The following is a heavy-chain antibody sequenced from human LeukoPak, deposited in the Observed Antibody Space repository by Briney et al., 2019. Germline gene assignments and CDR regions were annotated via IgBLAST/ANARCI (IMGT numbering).Heavy chain of an antibody. D-gene: IGHD2-21*02. CDR2: IIPIFGTA. V-gene: IGHV1-69*13. CDR1: GGTFSSYA. J-gene: IGHJ4*02. Sequence: SVKVSCKASGGTFSSYAISWVRQAPGQGLEWMGGIIPIFGTANYAQKFQGRVTITADESTSTAYMELSSLRSEDTAVYYCARHQRTSCGGGYCYPMDYWGQGILVTVSS. CDR3: ARHQRTSCGGGYCYPMDY.